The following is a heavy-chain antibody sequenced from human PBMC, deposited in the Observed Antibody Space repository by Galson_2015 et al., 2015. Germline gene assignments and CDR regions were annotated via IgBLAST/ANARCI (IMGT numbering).Heavy chain of an antibody. CDR2: ISSSAGTI. CDR1: GFTFSTYE. V-gene: IGHV3-48*03. D-gene: IGHD6-13*01. CDR3: ATLAAAGTGY. J-gene: IGHJ4*02. Sequence: SLRLSCAASGFTFSTYEMSWVRQAPGKGLEWVSYISSSAGTIYYADSVKGRFTISRDNAKNSLYLQMNSLRAGDTAVYYCATLAAAGTGYWGRGTLVTVSS.